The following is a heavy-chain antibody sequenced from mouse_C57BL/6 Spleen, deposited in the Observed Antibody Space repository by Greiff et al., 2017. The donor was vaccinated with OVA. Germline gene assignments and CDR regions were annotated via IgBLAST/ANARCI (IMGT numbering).Heavy chain of an antibody. J-gene: IGHJ1*03. CDR3: TNYYGSPVLDV. V-gene: IGHV1-15*01. D-gene: IGHD1-1*01. CDR1: GYTFTDYE. CDR2: IDPETGGT. Sequence: QVQLKQSGAELVRPGASVTLSCKASGYTFTDYEMHWVKQTPVHGLEWIGAIDPETGGTAYNQKFKGKAILTADKSSSTAYMELRSLTSEDSAVYYCTNYYGSPVLDVWGTGTTVTVSS.